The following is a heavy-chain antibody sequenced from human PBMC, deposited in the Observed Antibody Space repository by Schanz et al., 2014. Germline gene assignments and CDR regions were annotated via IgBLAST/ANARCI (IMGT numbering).Heavy chain of an antibody. J-gene: IGHJ4*01. CDR3: ARRSPENTIRGELDY. CDR2: ISTSNGNT. V-gene: IGHV1-18*01. CDR1: GYTFTDYG. Sequence: QVQLVQSGAEVKKPGASVKASCKASGYTFTDYGVIWVRQAPGQGLEWMGWISTSNGNTNYIQKPQGRVTMTTDTSTSTAYMELTSLRSEDTAVYYCARRSPENTIRGELDYWGHGTLVAVS. D-gene: IGHD3-10*01.